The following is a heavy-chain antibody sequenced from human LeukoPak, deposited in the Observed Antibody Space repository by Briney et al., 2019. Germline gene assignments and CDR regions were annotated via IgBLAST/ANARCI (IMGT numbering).Heavy chain of an antibody. CDR2: ISSSSSYI. CDR3: ARDDILTGYYIDY. CDR1: GFTFSSYS. D-gene: IGHD3-9*01. V-gene: IGHV3-21*01. J-gene: IGHJ4*02. Sequence: GGSLRLSCAASGFTFSSYSMNWVRQPPGKGLEWVSSISSSSSYIYYADSVKGRFTISRDNAKNSLYLQMNSLRAEDTAVYYCARDDILTGYYIDYWGQGTLVNVSS.